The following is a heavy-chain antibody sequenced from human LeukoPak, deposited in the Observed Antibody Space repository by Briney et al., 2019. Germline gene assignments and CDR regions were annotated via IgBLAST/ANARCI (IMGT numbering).Heavy chain of an antibody. CDR3: ARDLNRIAAAEDLEKDYYYYYYTDV. CDR1: GYIFTGYH. V-gene: IGHV1-2*02. D-gene: IGHD6-13*01. Sequence: GASVKVSCKASGYIFTGYHMHWVRQAPGQGPEWMGWINPNSGDTNYAQKFQGRVTMTRDTSISTAYMELSRLRSDDTAVYYCARDLNRIAAAEDLEKDYYYYYYTDVWGKGTTVTVSS. J-gene: IGHJ6*03. CDR2: INPNSGDT.